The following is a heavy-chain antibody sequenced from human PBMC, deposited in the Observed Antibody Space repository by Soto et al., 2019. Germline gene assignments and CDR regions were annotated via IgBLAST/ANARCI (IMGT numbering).Heavy chain of an antibody. V-gene: IGHV1-24*01. J-gene: IGHJ3*02. CDR3: ATGLEYYYDSSGYPDRDAFDI. Sequence: QVQLVQSGAEVKKPGASVKVSCKVSGYTLTELSMHWVRQAPGKGLEWMGGFDPEDGETIYAQKSTGRVTMTEDTSTDTAYMELSSLRSEDTAVYYCATGLEYYYDSSGYPDRDAFDIWGQGTMVTVSS. CDR1: GYTLTELS. D-gene: IGHD3-22*01. CDR2: FDPEDGET.